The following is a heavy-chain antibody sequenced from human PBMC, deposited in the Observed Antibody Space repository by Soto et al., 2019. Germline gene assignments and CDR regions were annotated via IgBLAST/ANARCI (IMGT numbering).Heavy chain of an antibody. Sequence: SVKVSCKASGGTFSSYTISWVRQAPGQGLEWMGRIIPILGIANYAQKFQGRVTITADKSTSTAYMELSSLRSEDTAVYYCARDRRYYDSSGSYPTMEYWGQGTLVTVSS. CDR2: IIPILGIA. CDR1: GGTFSSYT. CDR3: ARDRRYYDSSGSYPTMEY. D-gene: IGHD3-22*01. V-gene: IGHV1-69*04. J-gene: IGHJ4*02.